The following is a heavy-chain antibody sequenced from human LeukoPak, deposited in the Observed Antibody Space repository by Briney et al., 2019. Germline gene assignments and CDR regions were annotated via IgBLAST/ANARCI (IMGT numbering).Heavy chain of an antibody. CDR2: IYYSGST. D-gene: IGHD2-2*01. J-gene: IGHJ6*03. V-gene: IGHV4-4*02. CDR3: ARGSRDIVVVPAAKYYYYYYMDV. Sequence: PSGTLSLTCAVSGGSISSSNWWSWIRQPPGKGLEWIGYIYYSGSTNYNPSLKSRVTISVDTSKNQFSLKLSSVTAVDTAVYYCARGSRDIVVVPAAKYYYYYYMDVWGKGTTVTISS. CDR1: GGSISSSNW.